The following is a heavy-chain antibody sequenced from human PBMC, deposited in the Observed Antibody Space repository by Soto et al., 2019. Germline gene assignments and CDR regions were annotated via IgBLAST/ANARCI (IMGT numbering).Heavy chain of an antibody. CDR2: ISAYNGNT. CDR1: GYTFTSYG. V-gene: IGHV1-18*01. Sequence: GASVKVSFNASGYTFTSYGSIWVRQAPGQGLEWMGWISAYNGNTNYAQKLQGRVTMTTDTSTSTAYMELRSLRSDDTAVYYCARVSRLRGRGSYYQDYYYYGLDVWGQGTTVTVSS. J-gene: IGHJ6*02. D-gene: IGHD1-26*01. CDR3: ARVSRLRGRGSYYQDYYYYGLDV.